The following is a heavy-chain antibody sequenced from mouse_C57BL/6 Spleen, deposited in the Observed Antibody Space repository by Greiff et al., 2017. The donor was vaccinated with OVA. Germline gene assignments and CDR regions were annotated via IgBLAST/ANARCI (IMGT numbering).Heavy chain of an antibody. CDR1: GYTFTSYW. CDR2: IYPGSGST. V-gene: IGHV1-55*01. J-gene: IGHJ1*01. CDR3: EREGASNYGGYGYFDV. Sequence: QVQLQQPGAELVKPGASVKMSCKASGYTFTSYWITWVKQRPGQGLEWIGDIYPGSGSTNYNEKFKSKATLTVDTSSSTAYMQLSSLTSEDSAVYYAEREGASNYGGYGYFDVWGAEATVTVSS. D-gene: IGHD6-1*01.